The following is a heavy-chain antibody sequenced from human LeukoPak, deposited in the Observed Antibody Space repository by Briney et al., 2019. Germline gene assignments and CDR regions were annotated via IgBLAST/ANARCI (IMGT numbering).Heavy chain of an antibody. J-gene: IGHJ5*02. CDR1: GGTFSSYA. CDR3: ARDERSSTSCYITRMNNWFDP. D-gene: IGHD2-2*02. CDR2: IIPIFGIA. Sequence: ASVKVSCKASGGTFSSYAISWVRQAPGQGLEWMGRIIPIFGIANYAQKFQGRVTITADKSTSTAYMELSSLRSEDTAVYYCARDERSSTSCYITRMNNWFDPWGQGTLVTVSS. V-gene: IGHV1-69*04.